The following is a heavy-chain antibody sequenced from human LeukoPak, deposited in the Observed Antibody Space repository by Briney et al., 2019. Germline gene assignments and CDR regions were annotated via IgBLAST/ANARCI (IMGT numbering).Heavy chain of an antibody. D-gene: IGHD6-13*01. CDR1: GFTFNRYA. CDR3: ARLKYTSSYYTWFDP. CDR2: ISESGDQT. Sequence: GGSLRLSCAASGFTFNRYAMNWVRQAPGKGLEGVSTISESGDQTYSADSVKGRFTSSRDNSNNTLYLQMNSRRAEDTAVYYCARLKYTSSYYTWFDPWGQGTLVSVSS. V-gene: IGHV3-23*01. J-gene: IGHJ5*02.